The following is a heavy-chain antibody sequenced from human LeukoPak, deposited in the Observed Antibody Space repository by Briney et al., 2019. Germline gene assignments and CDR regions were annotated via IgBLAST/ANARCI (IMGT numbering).Heavy chain of an antibody. Sequence: ASVKVSCKASGYTFTNYFMHWVRQAPGLGLEWMGVINLSGGSTTYAQTFQGRVTMTSDTSTSTLYMELSGLRFEDTAVYYCARLLDYYDTTGYLGGTQGWFDPWGQGTLVTVSS. CDR2: INLSGGST. CDR1: GYTFTNYF. V-gene: IGHV1-46*01. J-gene: IGHJ5*02. CDR3: ARLLDYYDTTGYLGGTQGWFDP. D-gene: IGHD3-22*01.